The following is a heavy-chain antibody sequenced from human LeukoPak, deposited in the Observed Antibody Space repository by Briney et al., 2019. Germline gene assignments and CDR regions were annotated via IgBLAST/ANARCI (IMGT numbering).Heavy chain of an antibody. D-gene: IGHD3-22*01. J-gene: IGHJ4*02. CDR1: GGSFSGYY. V-gene: IGHV4-34*01. Sequence: SETLSLTCAVYGGSFSGYYWSWIRQPPGKGLEWIGEINHSGSTNYNPSLKSRVTISVDTSKNQFSLKLGSVTAADTAVYYCARPYRPYDSSGYYYGFDYWGQGTLVTVSS. CDR2: INHSGST. CDR3: ARPYRPYDSSGYYYGFDY.